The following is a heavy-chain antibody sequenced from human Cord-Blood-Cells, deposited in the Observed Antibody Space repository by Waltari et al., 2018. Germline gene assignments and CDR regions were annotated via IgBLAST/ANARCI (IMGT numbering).Heavy chain of an antibody. Sequence: QVQLQESGPGLVQPSQTLSLTCPAPGGTISRGRYSRSLIRQPAGKVLEWIGYSYTSGSTNYNPARKSRFTISVDTSKNQFSLKLSSVTAADTAVYYCARRPFWSGYYFDYWGQGTLVTVSS. D-gene: IGHD3-3*01. CDR1: GGTISRGRYS. CDR2: SYTSGST. V-gene: IGHV4-61*09. CDR3: ARRPFWSGYYFDY. J-gene: IGHJ4*02.